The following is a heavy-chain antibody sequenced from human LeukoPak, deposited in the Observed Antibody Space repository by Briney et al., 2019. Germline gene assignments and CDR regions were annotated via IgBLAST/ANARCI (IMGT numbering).Heavy chain of an antibody. CDR3: ARESSRGGDSLEY. J-gene: IGHJ4*02. V-gene: IGHV1-2*02. CDR2: INPNSGGT. D-gene: IGHD2-21*01. Sequence: ASVKVSCKASGYTFTGYYMHWVRQAPGQGLEWMGWINPNSGGTNYAQKFQGRVTMTRDTSISTAYMELSRLRSDDTAVYYCARESSRGGDSLEYWGQGTLVTVSS. CDR1: GYTFTGYY.